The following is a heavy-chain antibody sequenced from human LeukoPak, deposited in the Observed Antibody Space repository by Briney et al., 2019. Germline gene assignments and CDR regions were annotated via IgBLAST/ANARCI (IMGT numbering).Heavy chain of an antibody. CDR3: ARDLENWFDP. CDR2: IYYSGST. CDR1: GGSISSGGYY. D-gene: IGHD3-3*01. J-gene: IGHJ5*02. Sequence: SETLSLTCTVSGGSISSGGYYWSWIRQHPGKGLEWIGYIYYSGSTYYNLSLKSRVTISVDTSKNQFSLKLSSVTAADTAVYYCARDLENWFDPWGQGTLVTVSS. V-gene: IGHV4-31*03.